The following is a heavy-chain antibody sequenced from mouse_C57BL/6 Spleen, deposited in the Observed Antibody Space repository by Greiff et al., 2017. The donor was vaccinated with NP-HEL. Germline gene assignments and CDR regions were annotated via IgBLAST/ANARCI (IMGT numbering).Heavy chain of an antibody. CDR3: ARVVADFDY. CDR1: GYSFTGYY. CDR2: INPSTGGT. Sequence: VQLQQSGPELVKPGASVKISCKASGYSFTGYYMNWVKQSPEKSLEWIGEINPSTGGTTYNQKFKAKATLTVDKSSSTAYMQLKSLTSEDSAVYYCARVVADFDYWGQGTTLTVSS. V-gene: IGHV1-42*01. D-gene: IGHD1-1*01. J-gene: IGHJ2*01.